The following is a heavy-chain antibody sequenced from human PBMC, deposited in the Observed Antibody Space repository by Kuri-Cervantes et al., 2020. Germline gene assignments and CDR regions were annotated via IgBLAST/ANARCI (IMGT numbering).Heavy chain of an antibody. D-gene: IGHD6-13*01. CDR1: GGTFSSYA. CDR3: ARGPAAAGIDI. V-gene: IGHV1-69*05. CDR2: IIPIFGTA. Sequence: SVKVSCKASGGTFSSYAISWVRQAPGQGLEWMGGIIPIFGTANYAQKFQGRVTITTDESTSTAYMGLSSLRSDDTAVYYCARGPAAAGIDIWGQGTMVTVSS. J-gene: IGHJ3*02.